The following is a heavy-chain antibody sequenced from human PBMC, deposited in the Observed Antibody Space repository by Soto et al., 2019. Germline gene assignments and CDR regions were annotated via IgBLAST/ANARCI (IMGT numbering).Heavy chain of an antibody. D-gene: IGHD2-21*01. J-gene: IGHJ4*02. CDR1: GFMFSAYW. V-gene: IGHV3-7*01. Sequence: EVQLVESGGRLVQPGGSLRLSCAASGFMFSAYWMSWVRQDPGKGLEWVATISGGASDKFYVDSVKGRFTISRDDSKNTLYLQMNSLSAEDTAVYYCVREDWHRFDSWGQGTLVTVSS. CDR3: VREDWHRFDS. CDR2: ISGGASDK.